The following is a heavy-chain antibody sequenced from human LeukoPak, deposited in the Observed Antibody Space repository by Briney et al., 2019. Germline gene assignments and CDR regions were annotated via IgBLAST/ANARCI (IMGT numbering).Heavy chain of an antibody. Sequence: GGSLRLSCAASGFTFSSYGMHRVRQAPGKGLEWVSSISSSRSYIYYTDSVKGRFTISRDNAKNSLYLQMNSLRAEDTAVYYCAKIISDWSRSAFDIWGQGTMVTVSS. V-gene: IGHV3-21*01. CDR3: AKIISDWSRSAFDI. CDR2: ISSSRSYI. J-gene: IGHJ3*02. D-gene: IGHD6-19*01. CDR1: GFTFSSYG.